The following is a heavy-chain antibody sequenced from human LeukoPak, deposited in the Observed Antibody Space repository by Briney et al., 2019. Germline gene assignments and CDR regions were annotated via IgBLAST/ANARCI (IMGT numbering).Heavy chain of an antibody. D-gene: IGHD5-24*01. CDR3: AKVRSMAANPSYFDS. CDR2: ISSGGGVT. Sequence: SGGSLRLSCAASGFTFSTYAMSWVRQAPGXGLEWVSVISSGGGVTHYADSVEGRFTISRDNSKNTLFLQVNSLRAEDTAVYYCAKVRSMAANPSYFDSWGQGTLVTVSS. CDR1: GFTFSTYA. V-gene: IGHV3-23*01. J-gene: IGHJ4*02.